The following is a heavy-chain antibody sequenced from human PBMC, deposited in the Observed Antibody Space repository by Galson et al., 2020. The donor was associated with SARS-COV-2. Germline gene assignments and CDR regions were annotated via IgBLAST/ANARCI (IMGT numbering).Heavy chain of an antibody. CDR3: ARGSRDVTMILMIATTASYYFDF. CDR1: GGSFSGYY. CDR2: INPTGSI. V-gene: IGHV4-34*01. Sequence: SQASETLSLTCAVYGGSFSGYYWGWIRQPPGKGLEWIGEINPTGSINYSPSPKSRVTISKDTSKNQFSLRLRSVTAADTAMYFCARGSRDVTMILMIATTASYYFDFWGQGSLVTVSS. J-gene: IGHJ4*02. D-gene: IGHD3-22*01.